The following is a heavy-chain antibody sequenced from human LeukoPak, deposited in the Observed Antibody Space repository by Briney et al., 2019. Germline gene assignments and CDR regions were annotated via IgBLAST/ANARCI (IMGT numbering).Heavy chain of an antibody. Sequence: PGGSLRLSCAASGFTFSSYAMHWVRQAPGKGLEWVAVISYDGSNKYYADSVKGRFTISRDNSKNTLYLQMNSLRAEDTAVYYCARGGVILRGVIGAYFDYWGQGTLVTVSS. D-gene: IGHD3-10*01. CDR1: GFTFSSYA. J-gene: IGHJ4*02. V-gene: IGHV3-30*04. CDR2: ISYDGSNK. CDR3: ARGGVILRGVIGAYFDY.